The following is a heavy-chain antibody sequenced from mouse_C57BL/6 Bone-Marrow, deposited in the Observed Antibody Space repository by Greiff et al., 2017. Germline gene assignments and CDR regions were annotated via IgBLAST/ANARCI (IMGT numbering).Heavy chain of an antibody. D-gene: IGHD2-3*01. CDR1: GYTFTSYW. V-gene: IGHV1-55*01. CDR2: IYPGSGST. CDR3: ARCYDGYSYWYFDV. J-gene: IGHJ1*03. Sequence: QVQLQQPGAELVKPGASVKMSCKASGYTFTSYWITWVKQRPGQGLEWIGDIYPGSGSTNYNEKFKSKATLTVDTSSSTAYMQLSSLTSEDSAVYYCARCYDGYSYWYFDVWGTGTTVTVSS.